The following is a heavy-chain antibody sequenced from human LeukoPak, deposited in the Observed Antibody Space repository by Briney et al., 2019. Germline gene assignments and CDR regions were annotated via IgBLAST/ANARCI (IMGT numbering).Heavy chain of an antibody. CDR1: GYTFTGYH. D-gene: IGHD3-3*01. CDR2: INPNSGGT. J-gene: IGHJ4*02. CDR3: ARSLPEISYYDFWSGYGCFDY. V-gene: IGHV1-2*06. Sequence: ASVKVSCKASGYTFTGYHMHWVRQAPGQGLEWMGRINPNSGGTNYAQKFQGRVTMTRDTSISTAYMELRRLRSDDTAVYYCARSLPEISYYDFWSGYGCFDYWGQGTLVTVSS.